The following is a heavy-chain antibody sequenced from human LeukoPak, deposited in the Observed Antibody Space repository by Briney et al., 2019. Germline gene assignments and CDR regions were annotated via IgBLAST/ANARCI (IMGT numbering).Heavy chain of an antibody. D-gene: IGHD3-22*01. CDR3: AKAPNSSGYSRYFDY. CDR2: IIQDGSAK. V-gene: IGHV3-7*03. CDR1: GFTFSTYW. J-gene: IGHJ4*02. Sequence: PGGSLRLSCEASGFTFSTYWMSWVRQAPGKGLEWVANIIQDGSAKSYVDSVKGRFTISRDNSKNSLYLQMNSLRTEDTALYYCAKAPNSSGYSRYFDYWGQGTLVTVSS.